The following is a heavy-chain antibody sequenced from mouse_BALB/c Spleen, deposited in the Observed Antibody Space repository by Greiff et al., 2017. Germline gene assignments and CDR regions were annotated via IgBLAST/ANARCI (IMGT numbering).Heavy chain of an antibody. CDR2: IDPENGDT. J-gene: IGHJ2*01. CDR3: ARGQLGLVLDY. Sequence: VQLKESGAELVRSGASVKLSCTASGFNIKDYYMHWVKQRPEQGLEWIGWIDPENGDTEYAPKFQGKATMTADTSSNTAYLQLSSLTSEDTAVYYCARGQLGLVLDYWGQGTTLTVSS. V-gene: IGHV14-4*02. CDR1: GFNIKDYY. D-gene: IGHD3-2*01.